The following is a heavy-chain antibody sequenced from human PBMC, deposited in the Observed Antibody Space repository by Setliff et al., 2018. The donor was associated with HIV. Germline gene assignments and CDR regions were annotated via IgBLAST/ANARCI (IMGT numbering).Heavy chain of an antibody. CDR1: GYTFTNYG. J-gene: IGHJ4*02. D-gene: IGHD7-27*01. Sequence: ASVKVSCKASGYTFTNYGITWVRQAPGQGLEWMGWISANNGNTNYAQRLHDRVTMTTDTSTSTVYMELRSLRSDDTAVYYCARGGTGRPRPIDYWGQGTLVTVSS. CDR3: ARGGTGRPRPIDY. CDR2: ISANNGNT. V-gene: IGHV1-18*01.